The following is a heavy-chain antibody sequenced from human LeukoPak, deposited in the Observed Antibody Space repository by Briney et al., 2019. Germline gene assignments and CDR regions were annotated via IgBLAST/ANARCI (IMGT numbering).Heavy chain of an antibody. D-gene: IGHD6-19*01. CDR2: INPNSGGT. Sequence: GASVKVSCKASGYTFTGNYMHWVRQAPGQGLEWMGWINPNSGGTNSAQKFQGRVTMTKDTSISTAYMELSRLRSDDTAVYFCARAIAVVDYWGQGTLVTVSS. V-gene: IGHV1-2*02. CDR3: ARAIAVVDY. J-gene: IGHJ4*02. CDR1: GYTFTGNY.